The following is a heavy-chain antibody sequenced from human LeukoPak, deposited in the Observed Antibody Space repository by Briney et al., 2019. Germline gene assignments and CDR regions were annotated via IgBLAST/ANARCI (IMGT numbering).Heavy chain of an antibody. Sequence: GGDLVTYFQGPGYGFTWYRIGLDRPTPGKGLGWIGVIYSGETDPRYSSSFQVQGTISAYKSISTAYLQWSSLNASDTAMYYCARPKEDWLYAFGVWGQGTMVTASS. CDR1: GYGFTWYR. D-gene: IGHD3/OR15-3a*01. CDR3: ARPKEDWLYAFGV. V-gene: IGHV5-51*01. CDR2: IYSGETDP. J-gene: IGHJ3*01.